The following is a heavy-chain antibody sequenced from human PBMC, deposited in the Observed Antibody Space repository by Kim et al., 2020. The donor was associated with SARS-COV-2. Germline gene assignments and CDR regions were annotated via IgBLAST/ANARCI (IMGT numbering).Heavy chain of an antibody. CDR2: IYYSGST. J-gene: IGHJ4*02. Sequence: SETLSLTCTVSGGSISSSSYYWGWIRQPPGKGLEWIGSIYYSGSTYYNPSLKSRVTISVDTSKNQFSLKLSSVTAADTAVYYCAVSSPGVVFGVVITYFDYWGQGTLVTVSS. V-gene: IGHV4-39*01. CDR3: AVSSPGVVFGVVITYFDY. D-gene: IGHD3-3*01. CDR1: GGSISSSSYY.